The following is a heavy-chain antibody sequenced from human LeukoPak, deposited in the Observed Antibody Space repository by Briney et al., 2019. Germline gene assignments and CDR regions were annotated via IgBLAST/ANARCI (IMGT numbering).Heavy chain of an antibody. CDR2: IYYSGNT. CDR3: AKGYNYGPFDY. J-gene: IGHJ4*02. D-gene: IGHD5-18*01. Sequence: SETLSLTCTVSGGSISNGGYYWNWIRQHPGKGLEWIGYIYYSGNTYYNPSLKSRVTISVDTSKNQFSLKLSSVTAADTAVYYCAKGYNYGPFDYWGQGTLVTVSS. V-gene: IGHV4-31*03. CDR1: GGSISNGGYY.